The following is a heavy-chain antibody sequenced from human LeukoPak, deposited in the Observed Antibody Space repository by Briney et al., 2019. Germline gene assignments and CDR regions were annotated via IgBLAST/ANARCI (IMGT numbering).Heavy chain of an antibody. Sequence: SETLSLTCTVSGGSISSYYWSWIRQPPGKGLEWIGYIYYSGSTNYNPSLKSRVTISVDSSKNQFSLKLGSVTAADTAVYYCARDDYSGAFDIWGQGTMVTVSS. V-gene: IGHV4-59*01. D-gene: IGHD4-11*01. CDR3: ARDDYSGAFDI. CDR2: IYYSGST. J-gene: IGHJ3*02. CDR1: GGSISSYY.